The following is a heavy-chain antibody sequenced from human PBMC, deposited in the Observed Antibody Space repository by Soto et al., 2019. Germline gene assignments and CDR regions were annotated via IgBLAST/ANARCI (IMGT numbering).Heavy chain of an antibody. CDR1: GFAFSSYA. CDR2: ISYDGTNK. Sequence: GGSLRLSCAASGFAFSSYAMHWVRQAPGKGLEWVAVISYDGTNKYYADSVKGRFTISRDNSKNTLFLRVNSLRGEDTAVYYCARDRNVYSGSYSFDYWGQGTLVTVSS. CDR3: ARDRNVYSGSYSFDY. D-gene: IGHD1-26*01. J-gene: IGHJ4*02. V-gene: IGHV3-30-3*01.